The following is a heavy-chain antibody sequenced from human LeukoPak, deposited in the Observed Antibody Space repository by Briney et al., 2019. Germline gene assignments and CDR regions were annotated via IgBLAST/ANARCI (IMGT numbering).Heavy chain of an antibody. CDR3: AKDFYSVTGADSSLV. J-gene: IGHJ4*02. V-gene: IGHV3-23*01. D-gene: IGHD5/OR15-5a*01. CDR1: GFTFDGYD. CDR2: ISGGGGNT. Sequence: GGSLRLSCAASGFTFDGYDMSWVRQAPGKGLEWVSVISGGGGNTYYADSVKGRFSISRDNSKNTVYLQMNSLRADDTAIYYCAKDFYSVTGADSSLVWGQGTLVTVSS.